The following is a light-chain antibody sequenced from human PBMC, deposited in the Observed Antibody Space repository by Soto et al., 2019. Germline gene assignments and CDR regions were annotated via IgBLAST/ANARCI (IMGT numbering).Light chain of an antibody. CDR1: QDISNT. CDR3: QVFNTFPLT. Sequence: AIHLTQSPSSLSASVGDRVTITCRASQDISNTLAWYQQKPGQPPKLLIHLASSLERGVPSRFSGSGSGTDFTLTISGLQPEDFATYYCQVFNTFPLTFDQGTRLEIK. J-gene: IGKJ5*01. CDR2: LAS. V-gene: IGKV1-13*02.